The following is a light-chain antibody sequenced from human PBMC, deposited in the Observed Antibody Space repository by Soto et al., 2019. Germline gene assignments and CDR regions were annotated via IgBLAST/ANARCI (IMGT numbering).Light chain of an antibody. CDR3: QQYDNWPLA. CDR2: DAS. V-gene: IGKV3-15*01. J-gene: IGKJ4*01. Sequence: EIVMTQSPATLSVSPGERATLSCRASQNVRSNLAWYHQKPGQAPRLLISDASTRATGIPARFSGSGSGTELTLTITSLQSEDFAVYYCQQYDNWPLAFGGGTRVEIK. CDR1: QNVRSN.